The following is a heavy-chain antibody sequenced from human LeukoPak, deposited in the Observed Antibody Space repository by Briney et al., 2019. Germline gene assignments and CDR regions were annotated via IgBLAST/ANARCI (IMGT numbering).Heavy chain of an antibody. D-gene: IGHD6-13*01. CDR3: ARQIAAEVDY. CDR1: GGSISSSSYY. CDR2: IYYSGST. V-gene: IGHV4-39*01. J-gene: IGHJ4*02. Sequence: PSETLSLTCTVPGGSISSSSYYWGWIRQPPGKGLEWIGSIYYSGSTYYNPSLKSRVTISVDTSKNQFSLKLSSVIAADTAVYYCARQIAAEVDYWGQGTLVTVSS.